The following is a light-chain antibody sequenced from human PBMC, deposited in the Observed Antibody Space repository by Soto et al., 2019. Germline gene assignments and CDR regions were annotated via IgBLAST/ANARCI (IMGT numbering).Light chain of an antibody. CDR2: ATS. V-gene: IGKV1-12*01. CDR3: QQADILQLT. Sequence: DIQMTQFPSSVSASVGDRVTITCRASQPLGAWLAWYQQKPGKAPKLLIYATSTLESGVPSRFGGSGSGTEFTLTISSLQPEDFATYYCQQADILQLTFGGGTRVEIK. CDR1: QPLGAW. J-gene: IGKJ4*01.